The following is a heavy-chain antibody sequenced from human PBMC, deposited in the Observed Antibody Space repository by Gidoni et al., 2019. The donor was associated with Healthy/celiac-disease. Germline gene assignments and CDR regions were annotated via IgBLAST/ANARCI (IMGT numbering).Heavy chain of an antibody. CDR2: IKQDGSEK. Sequence: EVQLVESGGGLVQPGGSLRLSCAASGFTFSSYWMSWVRQAPGKGLEWVANIKQDGSEKYYVDSVKGRFTISRDNAKNSLYLQMNSLRAEDTAVYYCARESVPLFGVVITQYYYYYYGMDVWGQGTTVTVSS. D-gene: IGHD3-3*01. CDR3: ARESVPLFGVVITQYYYYYYGMDV. CDR1: GFTFSSYW. V-gene: IGHV3-7*01. J-gene: IGHJ6*02.